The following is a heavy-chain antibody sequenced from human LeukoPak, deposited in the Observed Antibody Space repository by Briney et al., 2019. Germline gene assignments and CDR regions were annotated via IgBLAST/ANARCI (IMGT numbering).Heavy chain of an antibody. CDR3: ARAGTGYYYYMDV. CDR1: GYSSTNYG. CDR2: IHIYRGNT. D-gene: IGHD2-8*02. Sequence: GASVKVSCKASGYSSTNYGISWVRQAPGQGLEWMGWIHIYRGNTNYAQKFQGRVTMTTDTSTSTVYMEVRGLRSDDTAMYYCARAGTGYYYYMDVWGKGTTVIISS. V-gene: IGHV1-18*01. J-gene: IGHJ6*03.